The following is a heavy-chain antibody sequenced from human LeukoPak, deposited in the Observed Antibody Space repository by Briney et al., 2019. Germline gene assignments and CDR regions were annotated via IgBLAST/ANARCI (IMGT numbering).Heavy chain of an antibody. CDR3: VRDKDWYFDY. J-gene: IGHJ4*02. Sequence: GRSLRLSCAASGFSFRTSGMHWVRQAPAKGLEWVAIDGTNTYYADSVKGRFTISRDNSKNTLYLQMNSLSGEDTAVYYCVRDKDWYFDYWGQGTLVTVSS. CDR1: GFSFRTSG. CDR2: DGTNT. V-gene: IGHV3-30*12. D-gene: IGHD3/OR15-3a*01.